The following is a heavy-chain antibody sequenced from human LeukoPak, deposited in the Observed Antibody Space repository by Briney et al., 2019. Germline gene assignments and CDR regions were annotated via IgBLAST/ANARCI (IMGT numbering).Heavy chain of an antibody. V-gene: IGHV4-30-2*01. CDR3: ASVGLQGFVP. CDR1: GGSISSGGYS. CDR2: IYHSGST. D-gene: IGHD4-11*01. Sequence: SETLSLTCAVSGGSISSGGYSWSWIRQPPGKGLEWIGYIYHSGSTYYNPSLKSRVTTSVDRSKNQFSLKLSSVTAADTAVYYCASVGLQGFVPWGQGTLVTVSS. J-gene: IGHJ5*02.